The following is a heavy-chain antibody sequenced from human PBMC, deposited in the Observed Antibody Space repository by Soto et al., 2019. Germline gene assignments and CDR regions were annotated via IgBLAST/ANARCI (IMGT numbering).Heavy chain of an antibody. D-gene: IGHD1-26*01. V-gene: IGHV3-74*01. CDR3: ARSGYLDH. CDR1: GFTLSSYW. J-gene: IGHJ4*02. CDR2: IKSDGTTR. Sequence: GGSLRLSCAASGFTLSSYWMHWVRQDPGKGLVWVSRIKSDGTTRSYADSVKGRFTISRDNAKNTLYLQMNSLRAEDTAVYYCARSGYLDHWGQGTLVTVSS.